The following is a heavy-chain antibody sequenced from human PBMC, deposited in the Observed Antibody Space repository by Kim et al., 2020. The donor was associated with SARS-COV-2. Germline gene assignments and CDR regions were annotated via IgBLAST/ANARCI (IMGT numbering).Heavy chain of an antibody. Sequence: ADSVQCRFTINRDNAKNTLYLEMNSLRAEDTAVYYCARGGNSSSRRAFDYWSQGTLVTVSS. V-gene: IGHV3-74*01. D-gene: IGHD6-13*01. CDR3: ARGGNSSSRRAFDY. J-gene: IGHJ4*02.